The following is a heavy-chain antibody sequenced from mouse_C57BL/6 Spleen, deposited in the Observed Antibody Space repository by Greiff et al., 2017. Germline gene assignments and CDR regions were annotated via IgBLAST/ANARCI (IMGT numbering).Heavy chain of an antibody. CDR1: GYTFTSYW. CDR3: AREGDLLLQGGVSMDY. Sequence: QVQLQQPGAELVKPGASVKLSCKASGYTFTSYWMHWVKQRPGQGLEWIGMIHPNSGSTNYNEKFKSKATLTVDKSSSTAYIQLSSLTSEDSAVYYCAREGDLLLQGGVSMDYWGQGTSVTVSS. V-gene: IGHV1-64*01. J-gene: IGHJ4*01. CDR2: IHPNSGST. D-gene: IGHD1-1*01.